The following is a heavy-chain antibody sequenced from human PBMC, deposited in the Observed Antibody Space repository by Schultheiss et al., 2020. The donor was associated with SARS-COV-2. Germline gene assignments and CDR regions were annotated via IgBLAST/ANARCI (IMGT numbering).Heavy chain of an antibody. Sequence: GGSLRLSCAASGFTFSSYAMHWVRQAPGKGLEYVSAISSNGGSTYYADSVKGRFTISRDNSKNTLYLQMSSLRAEDTAVYYCARPTYCSSTSCYAFGEYYFDYWGQGTLVTVSS. CDR1: GFTFSSYA. J-gene: IGHJ4*02. V-gene: IGHV3-64D*06. CDR2: ISSNGGST. CDR3: ARPTYCSSTSCYAFGEYYFDY. D-gene: IGHD2-2*01.